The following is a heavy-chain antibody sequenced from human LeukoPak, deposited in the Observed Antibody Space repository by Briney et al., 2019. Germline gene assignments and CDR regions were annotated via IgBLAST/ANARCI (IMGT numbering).Heavy chain of an antibody. CDR2: IIPILGIA. Sequence: SVKVSCKASGGTFSSSAISWVRQAPGHGLEWMGRIIPILGIANYAQKFQGRVTITADKSTSTAYMELSSLRSEDTAVYYCARDQWGCSSTSCYSPVNPLANWFDPWGQGTLVTVSS. D-gene: IGHD2-2*02. CDR3: ARDQWGCSSTSCYSPVNPLANWFDP. CDR1: GGTFSSSA. V-gene: IGHV1-69*04. J-gene: IGHJ5*02.